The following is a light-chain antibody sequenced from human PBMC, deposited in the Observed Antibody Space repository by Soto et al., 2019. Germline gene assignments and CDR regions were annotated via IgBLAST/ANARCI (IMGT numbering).Light chain of an antibody. CDR1: QGISTW. J-gene: IGKJ5*01. Sequence: DIQMTQSPSSGSASVGDRVTIPCRASQGISTWFAWYQQKPRKTPNVLIHVASSFQSGVPSRFSGSGSGTDFTLTISSLQPEDFATYYCQQSYSTRITFGQGTRLEIK. CDR2: VAS. V-gene: IGKV1-12*01. CDR3: QQSYSTRIT.